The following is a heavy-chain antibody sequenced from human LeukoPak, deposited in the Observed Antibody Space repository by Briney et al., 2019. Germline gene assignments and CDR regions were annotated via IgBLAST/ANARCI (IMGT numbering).Heavy chain of an antibody. CDR2: ISGSGGST. J-gene: IGHJ4*02. D-gene: IGHD4-17*01. V-gene: IGHV3-23*01. CDR3: ATASYGDYEDY. CDR1: GFTFSSYW. Sequence: GGSLRLSCAGSGFTFSSYWMHWVRQAPGKGLEWVSAISGSGGSTYYADSVKGRFTISRDNSKNTLYLQMNSLRAEDTAVYYCATASYGDYEDYWGQGTLVTVSS.